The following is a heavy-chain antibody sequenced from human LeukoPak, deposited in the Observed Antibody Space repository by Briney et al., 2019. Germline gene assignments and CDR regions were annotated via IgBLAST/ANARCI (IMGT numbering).Heavy chain of an antibody. CDR2: ISGSGGST. D-gene: IGHD6-13*01. V-gene: IGHV3-23*01. CDR1: GFTFSSCA. Sequence: GRSLRLSCAASGFTFSSCAMSWVRQAPGKGLEWGSAISGSGGSTYYADSVKGRFTISRDISKNTLYLQMNSLRAEDTAVYYCAKGSIAAAAPYYFDYWGQGTLVTVSS. CDR3: AKGSIAAAAPYYFDY. J-gene: IGHJ4*02.